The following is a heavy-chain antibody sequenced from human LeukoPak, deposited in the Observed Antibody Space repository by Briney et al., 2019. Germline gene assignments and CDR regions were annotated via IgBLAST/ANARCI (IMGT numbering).Heavy chain of an antibody. CDR2: IYYSGST. V-gene: IGHV4-30-4*01. J-gene: IGHJ5*02. D-gene: IGHD2-8*01. CDR3: ARSFRTYPHRFDR. CDR1: GGSISSGDYY. Sequence: PSQTLSLTCTVSGGSISSGDYYWSWLRQPPGKGLEWIVYIYYSGSTYYYPSLKSRLTISVDTSKNQFSLKLSSVTAADTAVYYCARSFRTYPHRFDRWGQGTLVTVSS.